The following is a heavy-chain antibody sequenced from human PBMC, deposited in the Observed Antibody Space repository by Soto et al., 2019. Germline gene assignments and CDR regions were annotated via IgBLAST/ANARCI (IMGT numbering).Heavy chain of an antibody. CDR2: IIPILGIA. J-gene: IGHJ6*03. V-gene: IGHV1-69*02. CDR3: ARGVVVRENGNYYYYYYMDV. CDR1: GGTFSSYT. D-gene: IGHD2-2*01. Sequence: ASVKVSCKASGGTFSSYTISWVRQAPGQGLEWMGRIIPILGIANYAQKFQGRVTITADKSTSTAYMELSSLRSEDTAVYYCARGVVVRENGNYYYYYYMDVWGKGTTVTVSS.